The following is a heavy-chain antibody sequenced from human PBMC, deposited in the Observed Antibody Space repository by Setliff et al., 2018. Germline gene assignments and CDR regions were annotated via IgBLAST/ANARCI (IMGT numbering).Heavy chain of an antibody. V-gene: IGHV3-30*07. CDR2: ISYDASNK. CDR1: GFIFSNYA. CDR3: AKDFRDLGYSDY. Sequence: LRLSCAASGFIFSNYAMHWVRQAPGKGLEWVALISYDASNKYYADSVKGRFTISRDNSKNTLYLQMNSLRAEDTAVYYCAKDFRDLGYSDYWGQGTLVTVSS. J-gene: IGHJ4*02.